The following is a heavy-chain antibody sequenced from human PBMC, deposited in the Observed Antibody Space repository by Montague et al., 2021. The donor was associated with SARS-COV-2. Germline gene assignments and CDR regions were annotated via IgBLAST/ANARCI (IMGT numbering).Heavy chain of an antibody. V-gene: IGHV4-59*02. CDR2: FYSVGST. CDR3: ARDQGLRGWFDP. Sequence: SETLSLTCTASGASVSSSDWGWIRQSPGKGLEWIGYFYSVGSTDYNPSLKSRVTISRDTSKNQFSLNLSSVTAADTAVYFCARDQGLRGWFDPWGQGTLVAVSS. CDR1: GASVSSSD. J-gene: IGHJ5*02.